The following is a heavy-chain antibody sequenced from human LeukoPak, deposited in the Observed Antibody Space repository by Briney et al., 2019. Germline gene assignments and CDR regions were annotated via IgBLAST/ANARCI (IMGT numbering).Heavy chain of an antibody. CDR3: AKDEVDGGDFDY. CDR2: ISYDGSNK. J-gene: IGHJ4*02. V-gene: IGHV3-30*18. Sequence: GGSLRLSCAASGFTFSSYGMHWVRQAPGKGLEWVAVISYDGSNKYYADSVKGRFTISRNNSKNTLYLQMNSLRAEDTAVYYCAKDEVDGGDFDYWGQGTLVTVSS. D-gene: IGHD4-23*01. CDR1: GFTFSSYG.